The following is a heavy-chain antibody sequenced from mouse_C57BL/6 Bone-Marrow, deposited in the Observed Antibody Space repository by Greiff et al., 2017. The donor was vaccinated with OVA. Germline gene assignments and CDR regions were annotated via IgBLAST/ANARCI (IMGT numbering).Heavy chain of an antibody. D-gene: IGHD2-1*01. V-gene: IGHV5-4*01. CDR1: GFTFSSYA. Sequence: DVQLVESGGGLVKPGGSLKLSCAASGFTFSSYAMSWVRQTPEKRLEWVATISDGGSYTYYPDNVKGRFTISRDNAKNNLYLQMSHMKAEDTAMYYCARDGNSVAYWGQGTLVTVSA. J-gene: IGHJ3*01. CDR2: ISDGGSYT. CDR3: ARDGNSVAY.